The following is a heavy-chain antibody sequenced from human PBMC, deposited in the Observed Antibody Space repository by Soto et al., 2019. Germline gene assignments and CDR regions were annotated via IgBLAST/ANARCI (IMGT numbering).Heavy chain of an antibody. CDR3: AIHLSVRGVFDF. V-gene: IGHV4-59*08. Sequence: QVQLQESGPGLVKPSETLSLTCTVSGDFNTNFYWSWIRQSPGKGLEWMGFIYSSGSTRYNPSLKGRITISLDTSKNQFSLRLSSVAAADTAVYYCAIHLSVRGVFDFWGQGTQVTVSS. CDR1: GDFNTNFY. J-gene: IGHJ4*02. CDR2: IYSSGST. D-gene: IGHD3-10*01.